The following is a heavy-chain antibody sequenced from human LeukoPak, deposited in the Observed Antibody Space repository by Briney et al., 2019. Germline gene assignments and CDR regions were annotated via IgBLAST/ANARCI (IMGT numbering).Heavy chain of an antibody. CDR1: GGSISSSSYY. D-gene: IGHD2-2*01. CDR2: IYYSGST. J-gene: IGHJ5*02. Sequence: SETLSLTCTVPGGSISSSSYYWGWIRQPPGKGLEWIGSIYYSGSTYYNPSLKSRVTISVDTSKNQFSLKLSSVTAADTAVYYCAVLVPAAPAGPWGQGTLVTVSS. CDR3: AVLVPAAPAGP. V-gene: IGHV4-39*01.